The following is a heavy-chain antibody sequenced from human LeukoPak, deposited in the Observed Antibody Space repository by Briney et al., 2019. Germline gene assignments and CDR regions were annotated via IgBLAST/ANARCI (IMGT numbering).Heavy chain of an antibody. CDR1: GGSISSGSYY. Sequence: SQTLSLTCTVSGGSISSGSYYWSWIRQPAGKGLEWIGHIYTSGGTNYNPSLKSRVTISVDTSKNQFSLKLSSVTAADTAVYYCARGGVLLGIDYWGQGTLVTVSS. V-gene: IGHV4-61*09. CDR2: IYTSGGT. D-gene: IGHD2-8*02. J-gene: IGHJ4*02. CDR3: ARGGVLLGIDY.